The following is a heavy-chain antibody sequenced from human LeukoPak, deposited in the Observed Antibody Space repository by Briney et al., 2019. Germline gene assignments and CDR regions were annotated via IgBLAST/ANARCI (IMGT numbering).Heavy chain of an antibody. CDR1: GFTFSTYG. CDR2: MSYDGSNK. J-gene: IGHJ5*02. Sequence: PGRSLRLSCAASGFTFSTYGMHWVRQAPGKGLEWVAAMSYDGSNKNYGDSVKGRFTISRDNSKNTLYLQMNSLRPEDTAVYYCAKDPQGENWLDPWGQGTLVTVSS. CDR3: AKDPQGENWLDP. V-gene: IGHV3-33*05.